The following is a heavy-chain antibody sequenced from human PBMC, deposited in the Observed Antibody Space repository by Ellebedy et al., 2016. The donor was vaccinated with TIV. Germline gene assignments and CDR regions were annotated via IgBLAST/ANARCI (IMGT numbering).Heavy chain of an antibody. J-gene: IGHJ4*02. CDR1: GYTFTNYG. V-gene: IGHV1-18*04. CDR3: ARFVDGDYADY. D-gene: IGHD4-17*01. CDR2: FSGYNGNT. Sequence: AASVKVSCKASGYTFTNYGISWVRQAPGQGLEWKGWFSGYNGNTYSAQKLQGRVTMTTDTSTSTAYMELRSLRSDDTAVYYCARFVDGDYADYWGQGALVTVSS.